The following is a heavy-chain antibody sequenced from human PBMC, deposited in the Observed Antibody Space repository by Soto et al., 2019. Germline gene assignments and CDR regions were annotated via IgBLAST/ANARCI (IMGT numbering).Heavy chain of an antibody. D-gene: IGHD3-22*01. J-gene: IGHJ5*02. CDR2: IYYSGST. V-gene: IGHV4-59*12. CDR1: GGTIRSWY. CDR3: ARDAGFNPANYDSSGVWFDP. Sequence: SETLSLTCTVSGGTIRSWYLSWIRQPPGKGLEWIGYIYYSGSTNCNPSLKSRVTISVDTSKNQFSLKLSSVTAADTAVYYCARDAGFNPANYDSSGVWFDPWGQGTLVTVSS.